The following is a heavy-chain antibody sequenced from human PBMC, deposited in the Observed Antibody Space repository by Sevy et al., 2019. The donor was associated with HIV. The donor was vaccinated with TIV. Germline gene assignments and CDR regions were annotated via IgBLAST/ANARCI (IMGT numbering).Heavy chain of an antibody. Sequence: APVKVSCKASGYTFITYGISWVRQAPGQGLEWMGWISPYNGNTKSVQSLQGRVTMTTDTSTSTAYMELRSLRTDDTAVYYCARDWVSDDVLSGYYPYFDYWGQGTLVTVSS. D-gene: IGHD3-22*01. CDR2: ISPYNGNT. CDR3: ARDWVSDDVLSGYYPYFDY. CDR1: GYTFITYG. J-gene: IGHJ4*02. V-gene: IGHV1-18*01.